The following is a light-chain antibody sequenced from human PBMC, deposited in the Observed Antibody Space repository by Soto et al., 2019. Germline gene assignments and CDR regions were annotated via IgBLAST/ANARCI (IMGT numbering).Light chain of an antibody. CDR1: QSVSSRF. V-gene: IGKV3-20*01. Sequence: EIVLTQSPGTLSLSPGERATFSCRASQSVSSRFLAWYQQKPGQAPRLLIYGASSRATGIPDRFSGSGSGTDFTLIIRRLEPEDFAVYYCHYYDDSPPFPFGPGTKVDIK. CDR2: GAS. J-gene: IGKJ3*01. CDR3: HYYDDSPPFP.